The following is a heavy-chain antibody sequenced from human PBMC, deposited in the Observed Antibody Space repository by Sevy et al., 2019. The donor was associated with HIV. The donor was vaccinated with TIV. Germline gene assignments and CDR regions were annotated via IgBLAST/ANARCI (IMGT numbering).Heavy chain of an antibody. CDR3: AREGCTKPHDY. V-gene: IGHV3-53*01. D-gene: IGHD2-8*01. CDR1: GFTVSSNY. J-gene: IGHJ4*02. Sequence: GGSLRLSCAASGFTVSSNYMSWVRQPPGKGLEWVSTLSFGCGEINYADSVKGRFTISRDNSKSSVYLQMNNLRPEDTAVYYCAREGCTKPHDYWGQGTLVTVSS. CDR2: LSFGCGEI.